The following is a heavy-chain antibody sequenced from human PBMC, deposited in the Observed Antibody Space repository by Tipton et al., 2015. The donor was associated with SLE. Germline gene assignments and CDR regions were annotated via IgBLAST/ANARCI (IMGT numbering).Heavy chain of an antibody. J-gene: IGHJ3*02. V-gene: IGHV4-61*02. CDR1: GVSVRRGSYS. CDR2: IHASGST. D-gene: IGHD3-10*01. CDR3: AAQLYNHYGHAFNI. Sequence: LRLSCTVSGVSVRRGSYSWSWIRQTAGKGLEWIGRIHASGSTNYNPSLESRVIISVETSKNQFSLKLSPVTAADTAVYYCAAQLYNHYGHAFNIWGQGTMVTVSS.